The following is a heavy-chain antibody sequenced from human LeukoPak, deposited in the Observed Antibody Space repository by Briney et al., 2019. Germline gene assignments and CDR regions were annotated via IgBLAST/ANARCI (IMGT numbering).Heavy chain of an antibody. J-gene: IGHJ4*02. Sequence: SETLSLTCTVSGASFSSYYWSWIRQPPGKGLEWIGNIYSSGSTNYNPSLKSRVTISLDTSKNQFSLRLTSVTPADTAVYYCARATHWLVPYYFDYWGQGTLVTVSS. D-gene: IGHD6-19*01. CDR2: IYSSGST. V-gene: IGHV4-59*01. CDR3: ARATHWLVPYYFDY. CDR1: GASFSSYY.